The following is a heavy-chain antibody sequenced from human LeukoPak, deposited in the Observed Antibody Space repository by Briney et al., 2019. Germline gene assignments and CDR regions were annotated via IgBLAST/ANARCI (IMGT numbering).Heavy chain of an antibody. J-gene: IGHJ4*02. CDR3: ARGLSYYYDSSGYHHFDY. V-gene: IGHV1-18*01. D-gene: IGHD3-22*01. CDR2: ISAYNGNT. Sequence: GASVKVSCKASGYTFTSYGISWVRQAPGQGLEWMGWISAYNGNTNYAQKLQGRVTMTTDTSTSTAYMERRSLRSDDTAVYYCARGLSYYYDSSGYHHFDYWGQGTLVTVSS. CDR1: GYTFTSYG.